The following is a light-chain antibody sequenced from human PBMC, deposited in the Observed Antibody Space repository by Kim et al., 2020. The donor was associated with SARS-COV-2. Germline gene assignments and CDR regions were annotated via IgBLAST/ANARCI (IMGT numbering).Light chain of an antibody. J-gene: IGLJ3*02. Sequence: QTATLTCTGNSNNVGNQGAAWLQQHQGHPPKLLSYRNNNRPSGISERLSASRSGNTASLTITGLQPEDEADYHCSAWDSSLSAWVFGGGTKLTVL. CDR1: SNNVGNQG. CDR3: SAWDSSLSAWV. CDR2: RNN. V-gene: IGLV10-54*01.